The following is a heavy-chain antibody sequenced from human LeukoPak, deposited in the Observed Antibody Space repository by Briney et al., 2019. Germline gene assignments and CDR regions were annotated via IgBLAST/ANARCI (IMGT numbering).Heavy chain of an antibody. D-gene: IGHD3-10*01. CDR2: MNAGNGDA. J-gene: IGHJ1*01. V-gene: IGHV1-3*01. CDR1: VYTFTDYG. Sequence: GASVKVSCKTSVYTFTDYGMHWVRQAPGQRLEWMAWMNAGNGDAKYSQKFQGRVIITRDTSASTAYMELSSLRSEDTGVYYSARVPLHDRDDYYYPHWGQGTVVTVSS. CDR3: ARVPLHDRDDYYYPH.